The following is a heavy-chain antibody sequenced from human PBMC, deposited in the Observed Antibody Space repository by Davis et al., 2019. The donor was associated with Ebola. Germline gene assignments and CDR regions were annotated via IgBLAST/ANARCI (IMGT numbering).Heavy chain of an antibody. V-gene: IGHV1-18*01. CDR1: NYIFSTYG. CDR3: ARGDGFRGTVTREYYYYGMDV. D-gene: IGHD4-17*01. CDR2: ITEFNGKT. Sequence: ASVKVSCKASNYIFSTYGISWVRQAPGQGFEWMGWITEFNGKTTYAQKLQGRVTMTTDTSTSTAYMELSSLRSEDTAVYYCARGDGFRGTVTREYYYYGMDVWGQGTTVTVSS. J-gene: IGHJ6*02.